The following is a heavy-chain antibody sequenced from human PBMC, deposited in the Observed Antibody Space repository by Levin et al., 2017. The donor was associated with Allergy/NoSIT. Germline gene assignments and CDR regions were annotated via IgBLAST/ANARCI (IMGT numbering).Heavy chain of an antibody. D-gene: IGHD3-10*01. V-gene: IGHV1-2*06. J-gene: IGHJ4*02. CDR3: ARSGTPGYYGSGSYYNRAGLLFDY. Sequence: AASVKVSCKASGYTFTGYYMHWVRQAPGQGLEWMGRINPNSGGTNYAQKFQGRVTMTRDTSISTAYMELSRLRSDDTAVYYCARSGTPGYYGSGSYYNRAGLLFDYWGQGTLVTVSS. CDR2: INPNSGGT. CDR1: GYTFTGYY.